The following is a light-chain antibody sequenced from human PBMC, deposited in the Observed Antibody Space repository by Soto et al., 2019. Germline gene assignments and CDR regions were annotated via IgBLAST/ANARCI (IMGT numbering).Light chain of an antibody. CDR3: HQYNSYFQT. J-gene: IGKJ1*01. Sequence: EIVLTQSPATLSLSPGEGVTLSCRASQSVNNYLAWYQQKPGQAPRLLIYDASNRATGIPARFSGSGSGTEFTLNISSLQPDDFATYYCHQYNSYFQTFGQGTKVEI. CDR2: DAS. V-gene: IGKV3-11*01. CDR1: QSVNNY.